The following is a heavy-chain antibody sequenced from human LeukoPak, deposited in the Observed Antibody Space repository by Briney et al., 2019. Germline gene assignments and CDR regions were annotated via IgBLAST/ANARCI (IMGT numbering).Heavy chain of an antibody. CDR2: INPNSGGT. CDR3: ARGLDSSGYYLDY. J-gene: IGHJ4*02. Sequence: ASVKVSCKXSGYTFTGYYMHWVRQTPGQGLEWMGWINPNSGGTNYAQKFQGRVTMTRDTSISTAYMELSRLRSDDTAVYYCARGLDSSGYYLDYWGQGTLVTVSS. D-gene: IGHD3-22*01. CDR1: GYTFTGYY. V-gene: IGHV1-2*02.